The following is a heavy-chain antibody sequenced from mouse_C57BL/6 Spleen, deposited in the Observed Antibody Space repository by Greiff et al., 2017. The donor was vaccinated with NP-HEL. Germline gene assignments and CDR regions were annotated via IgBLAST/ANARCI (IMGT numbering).Heavy chain of an antibody. D-gene: IGHD1-1*01. CDR3: ARHYYGSSYPYWYFDV. J-gene: IGHJ1*03. Sequence: QVQLQQPGAELVMPGASVKLSCKASGYTFTSYWMHWVKQRPGQGLEWIGEIDPSDSYTNYNEKFKGKATLTADKSSSTAYMELRSLTSEDSAVYFCARHYYGSSYPYWYFDVWGTGTTVTVSS. CDR1: GYTFTSYW. V-gene: IGHV1-69*01. CDR2: IDPSDSYT.